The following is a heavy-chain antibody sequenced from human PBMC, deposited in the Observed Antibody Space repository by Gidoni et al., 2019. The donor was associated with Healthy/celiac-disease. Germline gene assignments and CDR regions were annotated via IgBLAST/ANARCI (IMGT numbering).Heavy chain of an antibody. CDR1: GDNLTSNG. CDR3: AREFTMVRGVIDAFDI. Sequence: QVQLVQSGAEVKKPGASGKVSCKASGDNLTSNGISWVRQAPGQGLEWMGWISAYNVNTSYAQRLQGRATMTTDTSTSTAYMELRSLRSDDTAVYYCAREFTMVRGVIDAFDIWGQGTMFTVSS. D-gene: IGHD3-10*01. V-gene: IGHV1-18*01. CDR2: ISAYNVNT. J-gene: IGHJ3*02.